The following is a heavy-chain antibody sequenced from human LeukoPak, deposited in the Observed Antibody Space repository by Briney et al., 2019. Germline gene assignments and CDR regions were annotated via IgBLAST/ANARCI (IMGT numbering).Heavy chain of an antibody. J-gene: IGHJ3*02. V-gene: IGHV3-74*01. CDR2: INSDGSSI. Sequence: PGGSLRLSCAASGFTFSSYWMHWVRQAPGMGLVWVSRINSDGSSISYADSVKGRFTISRDNAKNTLYLQMNSLRVEDTAVYYCARDPVSGVWIWGQGTMITVSS. D-gene: IGHD2-21*01. CDR3: ARDPVSGVWI. CDR1: GFTFSSYW.